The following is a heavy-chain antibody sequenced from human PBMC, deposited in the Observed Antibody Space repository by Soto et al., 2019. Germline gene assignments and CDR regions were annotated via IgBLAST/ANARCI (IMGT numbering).Heavy chain of an antibody. Sequence: SETLSLTCAVSSVSISSSSWWSWVRQPPGKGLEWIGYIYYSGSTNYNPSLKSRVTISVDTSKNQFSLKLSSVTAADTAVYCWARDIGMTAGTTHDAFDIWGQGTMVTVSS. CDR1: SVSISSSSW. D-gene: IGHD1-1*01. CDR3: ARDIGMTAGTTHDAFDI. J-gene: IGHJ3*02. CDR2: IYYSGST. V-gene: IGHV4-4*01.